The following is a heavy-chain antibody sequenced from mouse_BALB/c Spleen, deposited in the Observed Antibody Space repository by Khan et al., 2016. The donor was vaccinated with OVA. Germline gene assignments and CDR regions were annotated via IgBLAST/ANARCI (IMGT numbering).Heavy chain of an antibody. CDR3: ARETVVDIYWYLDV. V-gene: IGHV7-3*02. Sequence: EVELVESGGGLVQPGGSLRLSCATSGFTFTDYYMSWVRQPPGKALEWLGFIRNKANGYTTESSASVKGRFTISRDNYQSSAYLQLNTLRAEDIVMYYCARETVVDIYWYLDVWGAGTTVTVSS. CDR2: IRNKANGYTT. D-gene: IGHD1-1*01. CDR1: GFTFTDYY. J-gene: IGHJ1*01.